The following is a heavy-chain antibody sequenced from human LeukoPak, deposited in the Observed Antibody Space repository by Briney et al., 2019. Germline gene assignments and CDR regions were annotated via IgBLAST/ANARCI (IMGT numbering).Heavy chain of an antibody. CDR1: GFTFSSYC. D-gene: IGHD6-19*01. V-gene: IGHV3-21*01. CDR2: ISSSSSYI. J-gene: IGHJ4*02. Sequence: GGSLRLSCAASGFTFSSYCMNWVRQAPGKGLEWVSSISSSSSYIYYADSVKGRFTISRDNAKNSLYLQMNSLRAEDTAVYYCARTAGTGNYFDYWGQGTLVTVSS. CDR3: ARTAGTGNYFDY.